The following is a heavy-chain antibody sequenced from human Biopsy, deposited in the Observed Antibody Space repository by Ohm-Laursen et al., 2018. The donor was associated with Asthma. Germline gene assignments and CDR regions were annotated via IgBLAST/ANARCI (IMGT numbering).Heavy chain of an antibody. V-gene: IGHV3-30*03. CDR1: GFTFSIYD. J-gene: IGHJ3*02. D-gene: IGHD4-23*01. CDR3: ARTHERWTSIQDDALDI. Sequence: SLKLSCAASGFTFSIYDIHWVRQAPGKGLEWVAVISYDGGNKFYGDSVKGRFTLSRDNSRNTLYLQMNSLRVEDTAIYYCARTHERWTSIQDDALDIWGQGTMVIVSS. CDR2: ISYDGGNK.